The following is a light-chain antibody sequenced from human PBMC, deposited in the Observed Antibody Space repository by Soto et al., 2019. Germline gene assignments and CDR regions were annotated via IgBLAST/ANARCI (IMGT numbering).Light chain of an antibody. CDR1: QSIAYY. CDR2: AAS. V-gene: IGKV1-39*01. CDR3: QQSSNSPMYT. J-gene: IGKJ2*01. Sequence: DIQMTQSPSSLSASVGDRVTITCRASQSIAYYVNWFQQKPGKPPKLLIYAASSLQSGVPSRFSGSGSGTDFTLTISSLQPEDFATYYCQQSSNSPMYTFGQGT.